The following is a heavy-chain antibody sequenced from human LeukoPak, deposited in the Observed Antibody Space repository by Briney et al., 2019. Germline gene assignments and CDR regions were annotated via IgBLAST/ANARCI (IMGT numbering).Heavy chain of an antibody. CDR1: GGSISSGDYY. J-gene: IGHJ4*02. Sequence: SETLSLTCTVSGGSISSGDYYWSWIRQPPGKGLEWIGYIYYSGSTYYNPSLKSRVTISVDTSKNQFSLKLSSVTAADTAVYYCARVGRLGDYGYWGQGTLVTVSS. D-gene: IGHD4-17*01. CDR2: IYYSGST. V-gene: IGHV4-30-4*01. CDR3: ARVGRLGDYGY.